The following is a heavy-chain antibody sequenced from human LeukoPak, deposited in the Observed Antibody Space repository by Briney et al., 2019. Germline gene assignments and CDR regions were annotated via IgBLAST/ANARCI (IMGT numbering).Heavy chain of an antibody. D-gene: IGHD3-9*01. CDR2: INHSGST. V-gene: IGHV4-34*01. Sequence: SETLSLTCAVYGGSFSGYYWSWIRQPPGKGLEWIGEINHSGSTNYNPSLKSRVTISVDTSRNQFSLKLSSVTAADTAVYYCARVGYDILTGYRTQYFDYWGQGTPVTVSS. J-gene: IGHJ4*02. CDR3: ARVGYDILTGYRTQYFDY. CDR1: GGSFSGYY.